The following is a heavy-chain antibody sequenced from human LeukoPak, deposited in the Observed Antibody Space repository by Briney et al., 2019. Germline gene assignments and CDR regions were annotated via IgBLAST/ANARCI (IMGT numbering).Heavy chain of an antibody. CDR1: RYTFTGYY. V-gene: IGHV1-2*02. J-gene: IGHJ4*02. CDR2: INPNSGCT. Sequence: VASVKVSCKASRYTFTGYYMHWVRQAPGQGLEGMGLINPNSGCTNYAQKFQGRVTMTRDTPISTDYMELSRLRSDDRAVYYCARAGYFFLEWLLYLFDYWGQGTLATVSP. D-gene: IGHD3-3*01. CDR3: ARAGYFFLEWLLYLFDY.